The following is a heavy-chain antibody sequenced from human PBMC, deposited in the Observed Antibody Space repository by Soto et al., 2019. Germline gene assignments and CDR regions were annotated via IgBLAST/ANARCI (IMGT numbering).Heavy chain of an antibody. J-gene: IGHJ5*02. CDR2: IYYSGST. Sequence: QVQLQESGPGLVKPSQTLSLTCTVSGGSISSGGYYWSWIRQHPGKGLEWIGYIYYSGSTYYNPSHKSRVTISVDTSKNQFSLKLSSVTAADTAVYYCARVEGVTRGIVNWFDPWGQGTLVTVSS. D-gene: IGHD4-4*01. CDR1: GGSISSGGYY. V-gene: IGHV4-31*03. CDR3: ARVEGVTRGIVNWFDP.